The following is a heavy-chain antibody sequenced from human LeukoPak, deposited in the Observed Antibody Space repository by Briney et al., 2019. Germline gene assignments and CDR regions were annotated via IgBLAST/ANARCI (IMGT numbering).Heavy chain of an antibody. J-gene: IGHJ4*02. D-gene: IGHD1-26*01. Sequence: GGSLRLSCAASGFTVSSNYMSWVRQAPGKGLEWVSVIYSGGSTYYADSVKGRFTISRDNSKNTLYLQMNSLRAEDTAVYYCARELSGSYYVDYWGQGTLVTVSS. CDR3: ARELSGSYYVDY. CDR1: GFTVSSNY. CDR2: IYSGGST. V-gene: IGHV3-53*01.